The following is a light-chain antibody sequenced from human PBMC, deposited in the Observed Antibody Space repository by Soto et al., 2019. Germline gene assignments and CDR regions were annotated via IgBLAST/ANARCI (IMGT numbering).Light chain of an antibody. CDR3: CSYAGSYFYV. Sequence: ALTHPRSVSGSPGQSVTISCTGTSSDVGGYNYVSWYQQHPGKAPKLMIYDVSKRPSGVPDRFSGSKSGNTASLTISGLQAEDEADYYCCSYAGSYFYVFGTGTKVTVL. CDR2: DVS. CDR1: SSDVGGYNY. J-gene: IGLJ1*01. V-gene: IGLV2-11*01.